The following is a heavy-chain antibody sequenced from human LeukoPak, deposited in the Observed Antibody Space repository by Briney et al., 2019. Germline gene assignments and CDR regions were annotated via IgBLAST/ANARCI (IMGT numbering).Heavy chain of an antibody. CDR2: ISSSGSTI. Sequence: PGGSLRLSCAASGFTFSDYYMSWIRQAPGKGLEWVSYISSSGSTIYYADSVKGRFTISRDNSKNTLYLQMNSLRAEDTAVYYCARAAVAGYFDYWGQGTLVTVSS. V-gene: IGHV3-11*01. CDR1: GFTFSDYY. J-gene: IGHJ4*02. CDR3: ARAAVAGYFDY. D-gene: IGHD6-19*01.